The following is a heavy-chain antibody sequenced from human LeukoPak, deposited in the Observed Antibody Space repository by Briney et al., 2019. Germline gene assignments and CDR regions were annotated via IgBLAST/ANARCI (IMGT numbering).Heavy chain of an antibody. D-gene: IGHD2-15*01. Sequence: GGSLRLSCAASGFTFSDYYMSWIRQAPGKGLEWVSFIYSGGNTHYSDSVTGRFTISRDNSKNTLYLQMNSLRAEDTAIYYCARRAGEYSHPYDYWGQGTLVTVSS. V-gene: IGHV3-53*01. J-gene: IGHJ4*02. CDR1: GFTFSDYY. CDR2: IYSGGNT. CDR3: ARRAGEYSHPYDY.